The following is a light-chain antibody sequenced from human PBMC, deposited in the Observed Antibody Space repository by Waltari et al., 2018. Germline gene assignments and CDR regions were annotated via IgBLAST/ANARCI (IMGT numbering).Light chain of an antibody. CDR1: SSDVGRYNY. J-gene: IGLJ2*01. Sequence: QSALTQPASVSGSPGQSITISCTGTSSDVGRYNYVSWYQQHPGKAPNLMIYDVSYRPSGVSGRFSGSKSGNTASLTISGLQAEDEADYYCSSHSNSGSYVVFGGGTKLTVL. CDR3: SSHSNSGSYVV. V-gene: IGLV2-14*03. CDR2: DVS.